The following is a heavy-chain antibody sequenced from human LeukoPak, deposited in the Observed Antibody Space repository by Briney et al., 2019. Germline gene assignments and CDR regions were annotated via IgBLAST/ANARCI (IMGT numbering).Heavy chain of an antibody. J-gene: IGHJ4*02. CDR3: ARDRGSGSYGIFDY. D-gene: IGHD3-10*01. Sequence: PGGSLRLSCAASGFTFSSYSMNWVRQAPGKGLEWVSSISSSSSYIYYADSVKGRFTISRDNAKHSLYLQMNSLRAEDTAVYYCARDRGSGSYGIFDYWGQGTLVTVSS. CDR2: ISSSSSYI. CDR1: GFTFSSYS. V-gene: IGHV3-21*01.